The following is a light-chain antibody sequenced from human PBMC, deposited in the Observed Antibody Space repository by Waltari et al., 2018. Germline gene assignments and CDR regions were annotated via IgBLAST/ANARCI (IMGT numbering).Light chain of an antibody. V-gene: IGKV2-28*01. CDR2: LGS. J-gene: IGKJ5*01. Sequence: DIVMTQSPLSLPVTPGEPASISCRSSQSLLQSNGYNYLDWYLQKPGQSPQLLIHLGSTRAPGVPDRFSGTGSGTDFTLKISRVEAEDVGIYYCMQALQTPATFGQGTRLEIK. CDR3: MQALQTPAT. CDR1: QSLLQSNGYNY.